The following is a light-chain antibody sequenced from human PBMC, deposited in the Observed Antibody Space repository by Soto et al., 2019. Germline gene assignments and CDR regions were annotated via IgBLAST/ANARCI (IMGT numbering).Light chain of an antibody. CDR2: GAS. CDR1: QSVSSS. Sequence: VLTQSPGTLSLSPGERATLSCRASQSVSSSLAWYQKKPGQAPRLLISGASSRATGIPDRFSGSGSGTEFTLTISRLEPEDFGVYYCQQFSSSPLMCTFGQGTKLEIK. J-gene: IGKJ2*02. CDR3: QQFSSSPLMCT. V-gene: IGKV3-20*01.